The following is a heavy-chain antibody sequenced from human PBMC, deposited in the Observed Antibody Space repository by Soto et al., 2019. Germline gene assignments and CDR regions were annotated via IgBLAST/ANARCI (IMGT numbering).Heavy chain of an antibody. V-gene: IGHV3-23*01. J-gene: IGHJ6*02. D-gene: IGHD6-19*01. CDR3: AKDHRRWLVRVNYYYFGIDV. CDR2: ISGSGGST. Sequence: EVQLLESGGGLVQPGGSLRLSCAASGFTFSSYAMSWVRQAPGKGLEWVSAISGSGGSTYYADSVKGRFTISRDNSKNTLYLQMNSLRAEDTAGYYCAKDHRRWLVRVNYYYFGIDVWGQGTTVTVSS. CDR1: GFTFSSYA.